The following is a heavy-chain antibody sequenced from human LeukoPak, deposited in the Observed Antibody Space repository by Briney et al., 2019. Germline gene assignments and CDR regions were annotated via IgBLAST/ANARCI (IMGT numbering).Heavy chain of an antibody. CDR1: GYTFTSYG. Sequence: ASAKVSCKASGYTFTSYGISWVRQAPGQGLEWMGWISAYNGNTNYAQKLQGRVTMTTDTSTSTAYMELRSLRSDDTAVYYCARDRRSVIPYYYYYGMDVWGQGTTVTVSS. J-gene: IGHJ6*02. D-gene: IGHD2-21*01. CDR3: ARDRRSVIPYYYYYGMDV. CDR2: ISAYNGNT. V-gene: IGHV1-18*01.